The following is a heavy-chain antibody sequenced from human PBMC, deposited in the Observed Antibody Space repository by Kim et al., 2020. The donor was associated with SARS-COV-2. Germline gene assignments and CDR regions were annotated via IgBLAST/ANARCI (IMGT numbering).Heavy chain of an antibody. CDR1: GGSVSSGSYY. J-gene: IGHJ6*02. CDR3: ASTYYYYYGMDV. Sequence: SETLSLTCTVSGGSVSSGSYYWSWIRQPPGKGLEWIGYLYYSGSTNYNPSLKSRVTISVDTSMNQCSLTLSSLTAADTAVYYCASTYYYYYGMDVWGQRT. CDR2: LYYSGST. V-gene: IGHV4-61*01.